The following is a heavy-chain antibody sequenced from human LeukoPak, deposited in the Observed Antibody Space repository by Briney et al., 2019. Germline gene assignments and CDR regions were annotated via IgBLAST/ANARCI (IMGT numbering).Heavy chain of an antibody. CDR3: ATNFGAYYYDTSGYYDF. Sequence: GGSLRLSCAASGXTFDDYAMHWVRQAPGKGLEWVSLISGDGNSTNYAGSVKGRFTISRDNNKNSLYLQMNSLRTEDTAFYYCATNFGAYYYDTSGYYDFWGQGTLVTVSS. CDR1: GXTFDDYA. CDR2: ISGDGNST. V-gene: IGHV3-43*02. D-gene: IGHD3-22*01. J-gene: IGHJ4*02.